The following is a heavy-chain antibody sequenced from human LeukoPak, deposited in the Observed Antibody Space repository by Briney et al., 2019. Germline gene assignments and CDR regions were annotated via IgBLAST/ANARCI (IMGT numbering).Heavy chain of an antibody. Sequence: PSETLSLTCTVSGGSISSSSYYWGWIRQPPGKGLEWIGSIYYSGSTYYNPSLKSRVTISVDTSKNQFSLKLSSVTAADTAVYYCASTDPYYYDSSGYCYWGQGTLVTVSS. CDR2: IYYSGST. J-gene: IGHJ4*02. D-gene: IGHD3-22*01. V-gene: IGHV4-39*07. CDR1: GGSISSSSYY. CDR3: ASTDPYYYDSSGYCY.